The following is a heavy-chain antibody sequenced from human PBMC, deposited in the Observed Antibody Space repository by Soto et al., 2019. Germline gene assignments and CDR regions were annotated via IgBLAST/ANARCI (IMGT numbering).Heavy chain of an antibody. D-gene: IGHD6-19*01. Sequence: QVQLVESGGGVVQPGRSLRLSCAASGFTFSSYGMHWVRQAPGKGLEWVAVISYDGSNKYYADSVKGRFTISRDNSKNTMYLQMNSLRAEDTAVYYCAKGCRAVAGLDYFDYWCQGTMVTVSS. CDR2: ISYDGSNK. V-gene: IGHV3-30*18. CDR1: GFTFSSYG. CDR3: AKGCRAVAGLDYFDY. J-gene: IGHJ4*02.